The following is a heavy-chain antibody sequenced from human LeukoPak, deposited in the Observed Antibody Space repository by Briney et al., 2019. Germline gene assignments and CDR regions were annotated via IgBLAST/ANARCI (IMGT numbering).Heavy chain of an antibody. CDR1: GFTFSNYV. Sequence: GGSLRLSCSASGFTFSNYVIHSVRQAPGNGLEYVSAISSNGGSTYYADSVKGRFTISRDNSKNTLYLQMRSLRAEDTAVYYCVKELYSDNGGYNDAFDLWGQGTMVTVSP. CDR3: VKELYSDNGGYNDAFDL. D-gene: IGHD3-22*01. J-gene: IGHJ3*01. V-gene: IGHV3-64D*09. CDR2: ISSNGGST.